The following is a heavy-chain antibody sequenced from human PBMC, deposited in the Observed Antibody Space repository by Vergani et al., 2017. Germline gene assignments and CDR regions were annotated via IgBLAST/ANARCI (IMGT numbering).Heavy chain of an antibody. CDR3: ARTFGSTGSGGFDI. Sequence: VQLVESGGGLVQPGGSLRLSCAASGFTFSSYAMRWVRQAPGKGLEWVSAIGNGGDSAFYRDSVKGRFTISRDNSKNTLYLQVNSLRAEDTAVYFCARTFGSTGSGGFDIWGQGTMVTVSS. J-gene: IGHJ3*02. V-gene: IGHV3-23*04. CDR1: GFTFSSYA. D-gene: IGHD1-26*01. CDR2: IGNGGDSA.